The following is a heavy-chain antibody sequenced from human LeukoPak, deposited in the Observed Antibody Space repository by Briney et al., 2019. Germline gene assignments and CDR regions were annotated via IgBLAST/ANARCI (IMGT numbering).Heavy chain of an antibody. Sequence: SVKVSCKASGGTFSSYAISWVRQAPGQGLEWMGRIIPIFGIANYAQKCQGRVTITADKSTSTAYMELSSLRSEDTAVYYCARGRYYYDSSGYYYVDDDYWGQGTLVTVSS. CDR2: IIPIFGIA. J-gene: IGHJ4*02. V-gene: IGHV1-69*04. D-gene: IGHD3-22*01. CDR3: ARGRYYYDSSGYYYVDDDY. CDR1: GGTFSSYA.